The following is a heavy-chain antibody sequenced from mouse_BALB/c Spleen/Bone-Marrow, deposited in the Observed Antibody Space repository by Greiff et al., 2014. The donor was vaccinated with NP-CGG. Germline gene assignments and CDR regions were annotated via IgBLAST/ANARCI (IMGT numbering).Heavy chain of an antibody. Sequence: VLLVESGPELVKPGASVKISCTGSGYAFSSSWMNWVKQRPGQGLEWIGRIYPGDGDTNSNGRFKDKATLTADRSSNTAYMQLSKLTSVASEVYFCERSAYYGSSYGAIDYWGQGTSVTVSS. CDR1: GYAFSSSW. D-gene: IGHD1-1*01. V-gene: IGHV1-82*01. CDR3: ERSAYYGSSYGAIDY. CDR2: IYPGDGDT. J-gene: IGHJ4*01.